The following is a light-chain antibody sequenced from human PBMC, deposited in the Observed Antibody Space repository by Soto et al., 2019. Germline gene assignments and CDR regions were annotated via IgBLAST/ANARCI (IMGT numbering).Light chain of an antibody. Sequence: DIQMTQSPSSLSASVGDRVTITCQASQDISNYLNWYQQKPGKAPKLLIYDASNLETGVPSRFSGSGSGTDFTFTISSLQPEDIATYYFQQDDNLPRTFGQGTKVEIK. J-gene: IGKJ1*01. CDR1: QDISNY. CDR3: QQDDNLPRT. V-gene: IGKV1-33*01. CDR2: DAS.